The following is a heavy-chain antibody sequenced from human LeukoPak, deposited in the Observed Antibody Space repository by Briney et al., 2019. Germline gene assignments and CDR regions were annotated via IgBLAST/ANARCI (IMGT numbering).Heavy chain of an antibody. D-gene: IGHD5-18*01. Sequence: ASVKVSCKASGYTFTSFDITWVRQVTGQGLEWMGWMNPNSGNTDYAQKFQGRVTMTRNTSISTAYMELSSLRSEDTAVYYCARYSYGNDYWGQGTLVTVSS. V-gene: IGHV1-8*02. CDR2: MNPNSGNT. CDR1: GYTFTSFD. CDR3: ARYSYGNDY. J-gene: IGHJ4*02.